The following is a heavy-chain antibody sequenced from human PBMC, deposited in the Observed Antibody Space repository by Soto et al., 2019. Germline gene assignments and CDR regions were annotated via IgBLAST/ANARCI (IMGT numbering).Heavy chain of an antibody. Sequence: SETLSLTCDVYGGSFSDYIWTWIRQTPGKGLQWIGQINHSGSANYNPSLKSRVTISVHTSKNQFSLKLSSVTAADTAVYYCARDTHYGDYVKGYYGMDVWGQGTTVTVSS. D-gene: IGHD4-17*01. J-gene: IGHJ6*02. CDR2: INHSGSA. CDR3: ARDTHYGDYVKGYYGMDV. V-gene: IGHV4-34*01. CDR1: GGSFSDYI.